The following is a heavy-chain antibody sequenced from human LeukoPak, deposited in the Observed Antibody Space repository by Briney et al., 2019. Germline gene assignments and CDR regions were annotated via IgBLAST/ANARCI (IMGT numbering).Heavy chain of an antibody. J-gene: IGHJ5*02. CDR3: ARDGRGHVVEQNWFDP. Sequence: ASVKVSCRASGYTFTGYYMHWVRQAPGQGLEWMGWINPNSGGTNYAQKFQGRVTMTRDTSISTAYMELSRLRSDDTAVYYCARDGRGHVVEQNWFDPWGQGTLVTVSS. D-gene: IGHD2-21*01. CDR1: GYTFTGYY. CDR2: INPNSGGT. V-gene: IGHV1-2*02.